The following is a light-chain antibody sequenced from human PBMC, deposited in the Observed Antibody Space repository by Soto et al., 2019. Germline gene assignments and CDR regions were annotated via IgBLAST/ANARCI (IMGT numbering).Light chain of an antibody. V-gene: IGKV1-5*03. CDR2: KAS. J-gene: IGKJ1*01. CDR1: QSIGSW. Sequence: DIQMTQSPSTLSASVGDRITITCRASQSIGSWLAWYQQKPGKAPKLLIYKASSLEGGVPSRFSGSGSGTEFTLTISSLQPDDFANYYCQQYNSYSKTFGQGTKVEIK. CDR3: QQYNSYSKT.